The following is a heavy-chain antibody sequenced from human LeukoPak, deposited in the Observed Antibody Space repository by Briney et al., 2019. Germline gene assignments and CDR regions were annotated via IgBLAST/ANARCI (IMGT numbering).Heavy chain of an antibody. V-gene: IGHV3-66*01. J-gene: IGHJ4*02. CDR1: GFTVSSNY. Sequence: PGESLTLSCVASGFTVSSNYMSWVRQAPGEGLEWVSVIYSGGSTYYADSVKGRFTISRDNSTNTLYLQMNSLRAEDTAVYYGAREGQQIRIYDYWGQGTLVTVSS. D-gene: IGHD1/OR15-1a*01. CDR2: IYSGGST. CDR3: AREGQQIRIYDY.